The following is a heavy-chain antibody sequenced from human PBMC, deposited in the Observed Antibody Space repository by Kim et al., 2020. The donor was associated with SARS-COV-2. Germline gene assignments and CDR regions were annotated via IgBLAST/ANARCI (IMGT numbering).Heavy chain of an antibody. Sequence: GGSLRLSCAASGFTFSSYWMHWVRQAPGKGLVWVSRINSDGSSTSYADSVKGRFTISRDNTKNTLYLQMNSLRVEDTAVYYCARDSRAGNSDYDYYWYFDLWGRGTLVTLSS. V-gene: IGHV3-74*01. J-gene: IGHJ2*01. CDR1: GFTFSSYW. D-gene: IGHD5-12*01. CDR2: INSDGSST. CDR3: ARDSRAGNSDYDYYWYFDL.